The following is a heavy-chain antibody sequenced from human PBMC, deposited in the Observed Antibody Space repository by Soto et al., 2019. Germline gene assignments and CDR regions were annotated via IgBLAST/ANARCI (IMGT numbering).Heavy chain of an antibody. CDR1: GFTFSSNA. CDR2: ISGSGGST. CDR3: AKDRGALGYCSGTSCLPDY. Sequence: GGSLRLSSTASGFTFSSNAMSWVRQAPGKGLEWVSAISGSGGSTYYADSVKGRFTISRDNSKNTLYLQMNSLRAENTAVYYCAKDRGALGYCSGTSCLPDYWGQGTLVIVSS. V-gene: IGHV3-23*01. D-gene: IGHD2-2*01. J-gene: IGHJ4*02.